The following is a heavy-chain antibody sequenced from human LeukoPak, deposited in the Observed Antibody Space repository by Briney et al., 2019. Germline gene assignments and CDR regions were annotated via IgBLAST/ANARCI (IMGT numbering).Heavy chain of an antibody. J-gene: IGHJ4*02. D-gene: IGHD2-15*01. CDR2: IYTSGST. V-gene: IGHV4-4*07. Sequence: PSETLSLTCTVSGGSISSYYWSWIRQPAGKGLEWIGRIYTSGSTNYNPSLKSRVTMSVDTSKNQFSLKLSSVTAADTAAYYCARAYCSGGSCYHFDYWGQGTLVTVSS. CDR3: ARAYCSGGSCYHFDY. CDR1: GGSISSYY.